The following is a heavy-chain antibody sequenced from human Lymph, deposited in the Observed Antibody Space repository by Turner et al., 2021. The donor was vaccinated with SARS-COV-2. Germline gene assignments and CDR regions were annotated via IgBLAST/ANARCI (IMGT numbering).Heavy chain of an antibody. CDR3: AKNEMAMIVVVITLFDY. Sequence: EVQLLESGGHLVQPGGSLRLSCAASGFTFSSYALSWVRQAQGKGLDWVSAISDSGGSTYYADSVNGRFSISRDNSKNTLYLQMNSLRAEDTAVYYCAKNEMAMIVVVITLFDYWGQGTLVTVSS. CDR2: ISDSGGST. D-gene: IGHD3-22*01. CDR1: GFTFSSYA. V-gene: IGHV3-23*01. J-gene: IGHJ4*02.